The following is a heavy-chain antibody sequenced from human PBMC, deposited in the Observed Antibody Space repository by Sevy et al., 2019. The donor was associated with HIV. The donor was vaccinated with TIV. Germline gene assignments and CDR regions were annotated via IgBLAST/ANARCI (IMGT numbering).Heavy chain of an antibody. D-gene: IGHD3-10*01. CDR1: GFTFSTYG. J-gene: IGHJ3*01. Sequence: GGSLRLSCVASGFTFSTYGMHWVRQAPGKGLEWVAVIWYNGINKYYADSVKGRFTIFRDNSRNTLDLQMNSLTVEDTAVYYCARERGPFYAFDVWGQGTMVTVSS. CDR3: ARERGPFYAFDV. V-gene: IGHV3-33*01. CDR2: IWYNGINK.